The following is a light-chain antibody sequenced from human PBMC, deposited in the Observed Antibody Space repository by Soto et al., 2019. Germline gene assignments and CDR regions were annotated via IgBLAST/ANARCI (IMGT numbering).Light chain of an antibody. J-gene: IGLJ3*02. CDR3: QSYDRSLQWV. Sequence: QSVLTQPPSVSGAPGQRVAISCTGSSSNIGSPYDVHWYRQLPGKAPKLLIYGNTNRPSGVPDRFSGSKSGTSASLAITGLQAEDEADYYCQSYDRSLQWVFGGGTKLTVL. CDR1: SSNIGSPYD. V-gene: IGLV1-40*01. CDR2: GNT.